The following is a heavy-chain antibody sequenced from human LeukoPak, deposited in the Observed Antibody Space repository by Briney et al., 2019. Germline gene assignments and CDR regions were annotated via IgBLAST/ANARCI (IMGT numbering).Heavy chain of an antibody. CDR2: IKSKTDGGTT. CDR3: TTFNYDFWSGYYNYYYMDV. J-gene: IGHJ6*03. D-gene: IGHD3-3*01. Sequence: PGGSLRLSCAASGFTFSNAWMSWVRQAPGKGLEWVGRIKSKTDGGTTDYAAPVKGRFTISRDDSKNTLYLQMNSLKTEDTAVYYCTTFNYDFWSGYYNYYYMDVWGKGTTVTVSS. V-gene: IGHV3-15*01. CDR1: GFTFSNAW.